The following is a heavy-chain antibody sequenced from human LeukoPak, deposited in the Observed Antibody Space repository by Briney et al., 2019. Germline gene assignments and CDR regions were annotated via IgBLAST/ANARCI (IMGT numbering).Heavy chain of an antibody. CDR2: INQDGSEK. Sequence: GGSLRLSCVGSGVIVRSNYMTWVRQAPGKGLEWVANINQDGSEKYYVDSVKGRFTISRDNAKNSVYLQMNRLRAEDTAVYYCARDHGFSYYYYYMDVWGQGTLVTVSS. J-gene: IGHJ6*03. D-gene: IGHD3-3*01. CDR1: GVIVRSNY. V-gene: IGHV3-7*01. CDR3: ARDHGFSYYYYYMDV.